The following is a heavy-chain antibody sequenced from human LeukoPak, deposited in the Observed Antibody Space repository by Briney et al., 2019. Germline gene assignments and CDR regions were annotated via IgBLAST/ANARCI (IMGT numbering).Heavy chain of an antibody. V-gene: IGHV1-8*01. CDR2: MNPNSGNT. CDR3: ARMGPRSPITIFAVVIQGGFDY. CDR1: GYTFTSYD. D-gene: IGHD3-3*01. J-gene: IGHJ4*02. Sequence: GASVKVSCKASGYTFTSYDINWVRQATGQGLEWMGWMNPNSGNTGYAQKFQGRVTMTRNTSISTAYMELSSLRSEDTAVYYCARMGPRSPITIFAVVIQGGFDYWGQGTLVTVSS.